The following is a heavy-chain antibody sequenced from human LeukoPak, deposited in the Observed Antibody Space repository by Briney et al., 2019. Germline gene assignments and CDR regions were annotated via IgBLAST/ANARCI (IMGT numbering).Heavy chain of an antibody. CDR3: AKDTPSPNSGYYHY. CDR2: ISHDGSNK. J-gene: IGHJ4*02. CDR1: GFTFSSSG. D-gene: IGHD2/OR15-2a*01. Sequence: PGGSLRLSSAASGFTFSSSGMHWVRQAPGKGLEWVSTISHDGSNKYYGDSVKGRFTISRDNSKNTLYVQMNGLRAEDTAVYFCAKDTPSPNSGYYHYWGQGTLVTVSS. V-gene: IGHV3-30*18.